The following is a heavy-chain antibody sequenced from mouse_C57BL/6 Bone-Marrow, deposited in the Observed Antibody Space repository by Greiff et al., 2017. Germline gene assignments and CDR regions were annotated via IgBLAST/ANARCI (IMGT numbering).Heavy chain of an antibody. CDR3: ARSPYGNYGLAWFAY. CDR2: INPSSGYT. J-gene: IGHJ3*01. D-gene: IGHD2-1*01. CDR1: GYTFTSYW. V-gene: IGHV1-7*01. Sequence: QVQLKESGAELAKPGASVKLSCKASGYTFTSYWMHWVKQRPGQGLEWIGYINPSSGYTTYNQKFKDKATLTADKSSSTAYMQLSSLTYEDSAVYYCARSPYGNYGLAWFAYWGQGTLVTVSA.